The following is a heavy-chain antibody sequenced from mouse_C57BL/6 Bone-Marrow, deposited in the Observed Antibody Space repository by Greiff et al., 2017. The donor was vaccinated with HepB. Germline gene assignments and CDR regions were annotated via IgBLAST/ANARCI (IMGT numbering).Heavy chain of an antibody. V-gene: IGHV6-3*01. J-gene: IGHJ3*01. Sequence: EVKLVESGGGLVQPGGSMKLSCVASGFTFSNYWSNGVRPSPEKGLEWVAQIRLKSDNYATHYAESVKGRFTISRDDSKSSVYLQMNNLRAEDTGIYYYTDGYWASFAYWAQGTLVTVPA. D-gene: IGHD2-3*01. CDR3: TDGYWASFAY. CDR1: GFTFSNYW. CDR2: IRLKSDNYAT.